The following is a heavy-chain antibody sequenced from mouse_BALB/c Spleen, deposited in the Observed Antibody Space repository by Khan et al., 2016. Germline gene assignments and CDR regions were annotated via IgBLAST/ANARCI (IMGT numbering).Heavy chain of an antibody. CDR3: ARMYYGDY. V-gene: IGHV14-3*02. J-gene: IGHJ2*01. CDR1: GFNIQDTY. D-gene: IGHD1-1*01. Sequence: VQLKESGAELVKPGASVKLSCTASGFNIQDTYMHWVRQRPEQGLDWIGRIDPPNDNTKYEPKFQDKATITVETSSNTAYLQLSSLTYEDTAVYYCARMYYGDYWGQGTTLTVSS. CDR2: IDPPNDNT.